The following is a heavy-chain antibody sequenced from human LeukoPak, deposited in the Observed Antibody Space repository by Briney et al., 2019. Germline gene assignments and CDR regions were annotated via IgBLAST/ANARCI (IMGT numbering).Heavy chain of an antibody. CDR1: GGSISRGDYY. D-gene: IGHD5-18*01. Sequence: SRTLSLTCTVSGGSISRGDYYWSWIRQPPGKGLEWIGYIYYSGTTYYNPSLKSRVTISVDTSKNQFSLKLSSVTAADTAVYYCAREGGGYLSWGQGTMVTVSS. V-gene: IGHV4-30-4*08. CDR3: AREGGGYLS. CDR2: IYYSGTT. J-gene: IGHJ3*01.